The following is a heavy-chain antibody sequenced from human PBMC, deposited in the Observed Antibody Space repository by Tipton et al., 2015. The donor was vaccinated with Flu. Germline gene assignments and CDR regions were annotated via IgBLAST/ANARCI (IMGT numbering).Heavy chain of an antibody. CDR3: ARGRIPNDEKGWDPFDY. J-gene: IGHJ4*02. V-gene: IGHV1-69*01. D-gene: IGHD1-1*01. CDR2: IIPIFGTA. CDR1: GGTFSSYA. Sequence: QSGAEVKKPGSSVKVSCKASGGTFSSYAIGWVRQAPGQGLEWMGGIIPIFGTANYAQKFQGRVTITADESTSTAYMELSSLRSEDTAVYYCARGRIPNDEKGWDPFDYWGQGTLVTVSS.